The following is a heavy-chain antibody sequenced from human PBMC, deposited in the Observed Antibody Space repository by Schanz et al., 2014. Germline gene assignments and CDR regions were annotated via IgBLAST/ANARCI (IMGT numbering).Heavy chain of an antibody. D-gene: IGHD2-15*01. CDR1: GFTFSSYA. CDR2: LSGSGGST. Sequence: VQLVESGGGLVKPGGSLRLSCAASGFTFSSYAMSWVRQAPGKGLEWVSGLSGSGGSTYYAYSVKGRFTNSRDNSENTLYVQMNSLSADDTAVFYCAEEMGYCSGGACYDCYYYGLDVWGQGTTVTVSS. CDR3: AEEMGYCSGGACYDCYYYGLDV. V-gene: IGHV3-23*04. J-gene: IGHJ6*02.